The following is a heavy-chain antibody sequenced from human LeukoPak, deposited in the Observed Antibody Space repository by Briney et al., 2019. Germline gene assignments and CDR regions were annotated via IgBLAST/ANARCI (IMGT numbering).Heavy chain of an antibody. Sequence: GESLKISCKGSGYSSTSYWIGWVRQMPGKGLEWMGIIYPGDADTRYSPSFQGQVTISADKSISTAYLQWSSLKASDTVMYYCARRGDGYNGPTDYWGQGTLVTVSS. CDR1: GYSSTSYW. CDR3: ARRGDGYNGPTDY. V-gene: IGHV5-51*01. D-gene: IGHD5-24*01. CDR2: IYPGDADT. J-gene: IGHJ4*02.